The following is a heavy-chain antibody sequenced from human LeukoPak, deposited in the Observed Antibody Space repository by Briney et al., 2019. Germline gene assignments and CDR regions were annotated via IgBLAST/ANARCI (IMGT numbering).Heavy chain of an antibody. V-gene: IGHV3-23*01. D-gene: IGHD3-10*01. CDR2: ISGSGGST. CDR1: GFTFSSYA. CDR3: AKDATGSGWFDP. J-gene: IGHJ5*02. Sequence: GGSLRLSCAASGFTFSSYAMSRVRQAPGKGLEWVSVISGSGGSTYYADSVKGRFTISRDNSKNTPYLQMNSLRAEDTAVYYCAKDATGSGWFDPWGQGTLVTVSS.